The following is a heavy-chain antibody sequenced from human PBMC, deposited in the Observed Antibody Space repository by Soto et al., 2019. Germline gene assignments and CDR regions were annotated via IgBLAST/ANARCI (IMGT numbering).Heavy chain of an antibody. D-gene: IGHD7-27*01. CDR1: GFTFSNDA. Sequence: EVQLLESGGGLVQPGGSLRLSCAASGFTFSNDAMSWVRQAPGKGLEWVSAISGSGDSIYYVDSVKGRFTISRDNSKNRLYLQMNSLRAEDTAVYYCANSLTGDILESPFDYWGQGTLVTVSS. CDR2: ISGSGDSI. CDR3: ANSLTGDILESPFDY. V-gene: IGHV3-23*01. J-gene: IGHJ4*02.